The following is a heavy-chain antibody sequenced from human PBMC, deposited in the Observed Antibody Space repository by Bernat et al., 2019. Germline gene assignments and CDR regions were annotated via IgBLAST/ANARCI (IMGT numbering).Heavy chain of an antibody. CDR1: GGSFSDVY. D-gene: IGHD3-16*01. CDR3: ARGKRWGSSFDP. Sequence: QVQLRQWGAGLLKPSETLSLTCGVFGGSFSDVYWSWIRQPPGKGLEWIGEINHNGETYYNPSLETRVTISVDTSKSQFSLRLTSVTAADTAVYYCARGKRWGSSFDPWGQGALFTISS. J-gene: IGHJ5*02. V-gene: IGHV4-34*01. CDR2: INHNGET.